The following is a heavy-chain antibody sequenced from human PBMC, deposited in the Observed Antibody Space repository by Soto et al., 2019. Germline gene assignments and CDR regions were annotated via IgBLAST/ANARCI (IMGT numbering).Heavy chain of an antibody. V-gene: IGHV4-38-2*01. Sequence: SETLSLTCAVSGYSIRSGYFWGWIRQPPGKGLEWIGSMYHSGITYYNLSLKSRVTTSVDTSKNQLSLKLSSATAADTAVYYCARSMYSTSAQLYYGMDVWGQGTTVTVSS. J-gene: IGHJ6*02. D-gene: IGHD6-6*01. CDR3: ARSMYSTSAQLYYGMDV. CDR1: GYSIRSGYF. CDR2: MYHSGIT.